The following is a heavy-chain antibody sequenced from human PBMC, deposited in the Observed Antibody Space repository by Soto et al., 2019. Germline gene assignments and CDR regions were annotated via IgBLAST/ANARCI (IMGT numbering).Heavy chain of an antibody. CDR3: ADRRFAKYGTLPADFDY. CDR1: GLSLNSSGVG. D-gene: IGHD6-6*01. V-gene: IGHV2-5*01. CDR2: IYWNDEK. Sequence: QITLKESGPTLVKPTQTLTLTCTFSGLSLNSSGVGVGWICQPPGKALEGLALIYWNDEKHYRPSLKSRLTISEDASKHPVVLTVINMDTVDTGTYFCADRRFAKYGTLPADFDYWGQGILVNVSS. J-gene: IGHJ4*02.